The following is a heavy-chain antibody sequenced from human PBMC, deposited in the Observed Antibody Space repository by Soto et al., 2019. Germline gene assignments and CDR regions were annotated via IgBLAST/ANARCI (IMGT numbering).Heavy chain of an antibody. Sequence: SETLSLTCIVYGESISSSSYYWGWIRQPPGKGLEWIGSIYYSGRTYYNPSFKSRVTISIDTSKNQFSLKLSSVTATDTAVYYCARQRTTVVTQAYFDHWGQGALVTVPQ. CDR3: ARQRTTVVTQAYFDH. CDR1: GESISSSSYY. D-gene: IGHD2-21*02. CDR2: IYYSGRT. J-gene: IGHJ4*02. V-gene: IGHV4-39*01.